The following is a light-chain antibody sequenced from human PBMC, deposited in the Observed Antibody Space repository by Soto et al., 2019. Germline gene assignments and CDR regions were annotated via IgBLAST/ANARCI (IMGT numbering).Light chain of an antibody. J-gene: IGKJ2*01. CDR1: QTISRY. CDR3: LQDYNYPRT. CDR2: GAF. V-gene: IGKV1-39*01. Sequence: DIQMTQSPSSLSASVGDRVTITCRASQTISRYANWYQQKPGKAPKLLISGAFDLQTGVPSRFSGSGSGTDFTLTINGLQPDDFATYYCLQDYNYPRTFGQGTKLEIK.